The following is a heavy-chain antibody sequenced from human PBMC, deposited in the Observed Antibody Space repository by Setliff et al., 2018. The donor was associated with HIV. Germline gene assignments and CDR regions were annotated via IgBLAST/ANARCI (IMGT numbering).Heavy chain of an antibody. CDR3: ARLSVVTATRIYYFDY. CDR2: IYPGDSDT. Sequence: GESLKISCQGSGYSFTNYWIGWVRQMPGKGLEWMGIIYPGDSDTRYSPSFQGQVTISADKSISTAYLQWSSLKASDTAMYYCARLSVVTATRIYYFDYWGQGTLVTVSS. CDR1: GYSFTNYW. J-gene: IGHJ4*02. D-gene: IGHD2-21*02. V-gene: IGHV5-51*01.